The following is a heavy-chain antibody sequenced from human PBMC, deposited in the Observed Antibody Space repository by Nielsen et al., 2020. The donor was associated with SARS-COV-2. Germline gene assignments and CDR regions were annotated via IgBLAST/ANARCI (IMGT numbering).Heavy chain of an antibody. J-gene: IGHJ6*03. CDR1: GGPINNNY. CDR2: INYSGNT. CDR3: ARARHPKTGTDHCYYYMDV. D-gene: IGHD1-1*01. Sequence: ESLKISCSVSGGPINNNYWSWIRQSPGKGLEWIGYINYSGNTNYNPSLKSRVTISVDTSKNQFSLKLSSVTAADTAVYYCARARHPKTGTDHCYYYMDVWGKGTTVTVSS. V-gene: IGHV4-59*12.